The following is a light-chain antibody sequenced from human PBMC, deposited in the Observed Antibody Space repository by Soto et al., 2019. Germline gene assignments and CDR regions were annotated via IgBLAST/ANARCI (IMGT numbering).Light chain of an antibody. CDR3: QQYHSYPLT. Sequence: DIQMTQSPSSLSASVGDRVTITCRASQGISSWLAWYQQKPEKASKSLIYGASNLQSGVPSRFSGSGSGTDFTLTISNLQPEDFATYFCQQYHSYPLTFGGGTKVEIK. CDR1: QGISSW. V-gene: IGKV1D-16*01. CDR2: GAS. J-gene: IGKJ4*01.